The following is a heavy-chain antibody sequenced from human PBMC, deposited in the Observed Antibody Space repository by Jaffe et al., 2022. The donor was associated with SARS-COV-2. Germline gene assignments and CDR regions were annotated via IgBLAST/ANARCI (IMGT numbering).Heavy chain of an antibody. Sequence: EVQLVQSGAEVKKPGESLKISCKGSGYSFTSNWIGWVRQMPGKGLEWMGIIYPGDSGTTYSPSFQGQVTISVDMSIRTAYLQWSSLKASDTAMYYCARRITAAGIDTFAFDVWGQGTMVTVSS. D-gene: IGHD6-13*01. CDR2: IYPGDSGT. CDR3: ARRITAAGIDTFAFDV. J-gene: IGHJ3*01. V-gene: IGHV5-51*01. CDR1: GYSFTSNW.